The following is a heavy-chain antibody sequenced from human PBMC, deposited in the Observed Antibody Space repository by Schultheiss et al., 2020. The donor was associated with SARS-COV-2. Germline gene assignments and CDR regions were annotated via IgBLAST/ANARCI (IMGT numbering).Heavy chain of an antibody. CDR3: ARGEKGTLGY. J-gene: IGHJ4*02. V-gene: IGHV3-30*01. CDR2: ISYDGSNK. D-gene: IGHD1/OR15-1a*01. CDR1: GFTFSSYA. Sequence: GESLKISCAASGFTFSSYAMHWVRQAPGKGLEWVAVISYDGSNKYYADSVKGRFTISRDNSKNTLYLQMNSLRAEDTAVYYCARGEKGTLGYWGQGTLVTVSS.